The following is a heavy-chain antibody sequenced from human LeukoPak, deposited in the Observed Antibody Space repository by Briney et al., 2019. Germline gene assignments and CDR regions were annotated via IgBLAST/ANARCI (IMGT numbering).Heavy chain of an antibody. V-gene: IGHV5-51*01. J-gene: IGHJ3*02. D-gene: IGHD3-10*01. CDR2: IYPGDSDT. CDR3: ASVIERVRGVIGGIWNAFDI. CDR1: GYSFTSYW. Sequence: GESLKISCKGSGYSFTSYWIGWVRQMPGKGLEWMGIIYPGDSDTRYSPSFQGQVTISADKSISTAYLQWSSLKAPDTAMYYCASVIERVRGVIGGIWNAFDIWGQGTMVTVSS.